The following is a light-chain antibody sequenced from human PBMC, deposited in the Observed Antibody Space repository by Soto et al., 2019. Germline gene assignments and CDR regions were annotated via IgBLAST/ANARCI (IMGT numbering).Light chain of an antibody. Sequence: EIVLTQSPGTLSLSPGERATLSCRASQSVSSRYLAWYQQKPGQAPRLLIYGASSRATGIPDRFSGSGSGTAFTLTIIRLEPEDFAVYYCQQYGSSPPWTFGQGTKVEIK. CDR2: GAS. CDR3: QQYGSSPPWT. CDR1: QSVSSRY. J-gene: IGKJ1*01. V-gene: IGKV3-20*01.